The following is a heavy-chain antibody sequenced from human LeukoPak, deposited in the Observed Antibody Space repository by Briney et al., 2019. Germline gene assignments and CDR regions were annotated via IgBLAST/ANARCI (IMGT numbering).Heavy chain of an antibody. J-gene: IGHJ4*02. CDR3: ATRLGYCTNGVCYYYFDY. Sequence: SETLSLTCTVSGGSISSYYWSWIRQPPGKGLEWIGYIYYSGSTNYNPSLKSRVTISVDTSKSQFSLKLSSVTAAGTAVYYCATRLGYCTNGVCYYYFDYWGQGTLVTVSS. V-gene: IGHV4-59*01. D-gene: IGHD2-8*01. CDR2: IYYSGST. CDR1: GGSISSYY.